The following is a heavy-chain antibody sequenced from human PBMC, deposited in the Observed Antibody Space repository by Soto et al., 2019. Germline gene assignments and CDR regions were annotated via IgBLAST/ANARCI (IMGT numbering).Heavy chain of an antibody. D-gene: IGHD3-10*01. V-gene: IGHV3-21*01. J-gene: IGHJ3*02. Sequence: EVQLVESGGGLVKPGGSLRLSCAASGFTFSSYSMNWVRQAPGKGLEWVSSISSSSSYIYYADSVKGRFTISRDNAKNSLYLYMNSLRAEDTAVYYCARVAVPVRGETHTDAFDIWGQGTMVTVSS. CDR2: ISSSSSYI. CDR1: GFTFSSYS. CDR3: ARVAVPVRGETHTDAFDI.